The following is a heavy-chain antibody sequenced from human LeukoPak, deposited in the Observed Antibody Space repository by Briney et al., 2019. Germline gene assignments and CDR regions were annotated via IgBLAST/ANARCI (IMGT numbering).Heavy chain of an antibody. Sequence: GGSLRLSCAASGFTFSSYAMSWVRQAPGKGLEWVSAISGSGGSTYYADSVKGRFAISRDNSKNTLYLQMNSLRAEDTAVYYRAKLKHADYYYYYGMDVWGQGTTVTVSS. CDR2: ISGSGGST. D-gene: IGHD2-2*01. CDR3: AKLKHADYYYYYGMDV. CDR1: GFTFSSYA. J-gene: IGHJ6*02. V-gene: IGHV3-23*01.